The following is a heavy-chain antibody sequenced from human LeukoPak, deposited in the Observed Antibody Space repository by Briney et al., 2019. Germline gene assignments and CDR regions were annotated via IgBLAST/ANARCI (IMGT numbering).Heavy chain of an antibody. CDR2: ISNDGNKK. J-gene: IGHJ3*02. CDR3: AKDLYGDWAFDI. Sequence: GRSLRLSCAASGFTFSAYDMHWVRQAPGKGLEWVAVISNDGNKKFYSDSVKGRFTISRDNSENTLYLHMSRLSGEDTAVYYCAKDLYGDWAFDIWGQGTMVTVSS. D-gene: IGHD4-17*01. CDR1: GFTFSAYD. V-gene: IGHV3-30*18.